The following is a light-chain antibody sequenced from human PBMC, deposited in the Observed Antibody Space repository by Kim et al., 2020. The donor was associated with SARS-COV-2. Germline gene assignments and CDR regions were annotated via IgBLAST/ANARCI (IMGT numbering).Light chain of an antibody. CDR2: GVS. Sequence: QSALTQPASVSGSPGQSITISCTGNSSDLGDYDYVSWYQQHPGKAPECIIYGVSNRPSGVSSRFSGSKSGTTASLTVSGLQAEDEADYYCSSYTTTTTCLFGGGTQLTVL. J-gene: IGLJ3*02. CDR3: SSYTTTTTCL. CDR1: SSDLGDYDY. V-gene: IGLV2-14*03.